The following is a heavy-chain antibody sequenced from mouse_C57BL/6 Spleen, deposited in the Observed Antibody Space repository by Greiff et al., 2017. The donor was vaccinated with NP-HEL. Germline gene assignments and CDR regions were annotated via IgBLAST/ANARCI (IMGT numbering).Heavy chain of an antibody. Sequence: EVQLQESGTVLARPGASVKMSCKPSGYTFTSYWMHWVKQRPGQGLEWIGAIYPGNSDTSYNQKFKGKAKLTAVTSASTAYMELSSLTNEDSAVYYCTRWTTVVEDAMDYWGRGTSVTVSS. D-gene: IGHD1-1*01. J-gene: IGHJ4*01. CDR1: GYTFTSYW. CDR2: IYPGNSDT. CDR3: TRWTTVVEDAMDY. V-gene: IGHV1-5*01.